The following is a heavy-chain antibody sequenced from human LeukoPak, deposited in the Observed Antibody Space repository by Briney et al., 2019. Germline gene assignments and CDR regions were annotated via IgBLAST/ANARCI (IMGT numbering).Heavy chain of an antibody. CDR2: ISGGAGST. D-gene: IGHD1-26*01. CDR3: AKNRLKQWDTHHFDY. Sequence: GGSLRLSCAASGFTFSSYAMSWVRQAPGKGLEWVSAISGGAGSTYYADSVKGRFTISRDNSKNTLYLQMNSLRAEDTAVYYCAKNRLKQWDTHHFDYWGQGTLVTVSS. V-gene: IGHV3-23*01. CDR1: GFTFSSYA. J-gene: IGHJ4*02.